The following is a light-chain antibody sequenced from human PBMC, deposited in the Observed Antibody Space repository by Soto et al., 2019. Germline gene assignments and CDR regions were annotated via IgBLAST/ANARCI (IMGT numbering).Light chain of an antibody. J-gene: IGKJ1*01. CDR3: QQYYNWPPT. Sequence: IVMTQSPATLSVSPGERATVTCRASQSVSGNLAWHQQRPGQAPRLLIYAASTRATGIPGRFSASGSGTEFTLTITGLQYEDVAVYFCQQYYNWPPTFGQGTKVDIK. V-gene: IGKV3D-15*01. CDR1: QSVSGN. CDR2: AAS.